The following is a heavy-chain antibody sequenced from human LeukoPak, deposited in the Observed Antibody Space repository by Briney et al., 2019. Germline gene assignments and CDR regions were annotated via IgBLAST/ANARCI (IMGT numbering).Heavy chain of an antibody. Sequence: KPSETLSLTCTVSGGSISSYYLSWIRQPPGKGLEWIGYIFYSGNTNYNPSLKSRVTMSVDTSKKQFSLKLSSVTAADTAMYYCARVATVYNFDYWGQGTLVTVSS. D-gene: IGHD1-1*01. CDR3: ARVATVYNFDY. J-gene: IGHJ4*02. CDR2: IFYSGNT. V-gene: IGHV4-59*01. CDR1: GGSISSYY.